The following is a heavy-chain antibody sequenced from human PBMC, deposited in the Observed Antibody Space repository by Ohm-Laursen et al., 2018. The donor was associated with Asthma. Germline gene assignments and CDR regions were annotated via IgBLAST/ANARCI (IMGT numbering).Heavy chain of an antibody. Sequence: SLRLSCAASGYTFSRYSIHWVRQIPGKALEWVASISTANSFIHYADSVRARVTTSRDNARNSVYLQMNSLRAEDTAFYYCERTGAECELAGCEYSLHHWGEGTLVTVSS. CDR2: ISTANSFI. V-gene: IGHV3-21*01. J-gene: IGHJ1*01. CDR3: ERTGAECELAGCEYSLHH. CDR1: GYTFSRYS. D-gene: IGHD1-26*01.